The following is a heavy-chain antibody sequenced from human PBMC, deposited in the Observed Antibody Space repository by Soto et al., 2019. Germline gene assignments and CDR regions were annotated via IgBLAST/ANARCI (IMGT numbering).Heavy chain of an antibody. CDR1: VCSIIIYY. J-gene: IGHJ4*02. CDR3: ARIVYWGGNYFEY. CDR2: IYYSGST. V-gene: IGHV4-59*01. D-gene: IGHD7-27*01. Sequence: SSTXSLTCTFAVCSIIIYYWILIRQPPGKGLEWIGYIYYSGSTNYNPSLKSRVTISVETSKNQFSLKMSSVTAADTAVYYCARIVYWGGNYFEYWGQGTLV.